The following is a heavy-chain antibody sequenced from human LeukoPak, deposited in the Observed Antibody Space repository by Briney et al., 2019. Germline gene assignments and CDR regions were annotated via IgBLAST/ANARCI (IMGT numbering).Heavy chain of an antibody. V-gene: IGHV3-7*01. Sequence: GGSLRLSCAVSGLTFSSPWMDWVRQAPGKGLEWVASINPDGIKRYSADSVKGRFTISRDNARNSLYLQMNSLRAEDTAVYYCARAGGSTVSHSDYWGQGTLVTVSS. D-gene: IGHD4-17*01. CDR2: INPDGIKR. CDR1: GLTFSSPW. J-gene: IGHJ4*02. CDR3: ARAGGSTVSHSDY.